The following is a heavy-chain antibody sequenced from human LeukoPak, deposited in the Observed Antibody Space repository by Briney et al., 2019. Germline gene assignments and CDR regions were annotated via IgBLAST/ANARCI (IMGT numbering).Heavy chain of an antibody. J-gene: IGHJ3*02. Sequence: ASVKVSCKASGYTFTSYGISWVRRAPGQGLEWMGWISAYNGNTNYAQKLQGRVTMTTDTSTSTAYMELRSLRSDDTAVYYCARDLSFTMIVVVTENYDAFDIWGQGTMVTVSS. V-gene: IGHV1-18*01. CDR1: GYTFTSYG. D-gene: IGHD3-22*01. CDR2: ISAYNGNT. CDR3: ARDLSFTMIVVVTENYDAFDI.